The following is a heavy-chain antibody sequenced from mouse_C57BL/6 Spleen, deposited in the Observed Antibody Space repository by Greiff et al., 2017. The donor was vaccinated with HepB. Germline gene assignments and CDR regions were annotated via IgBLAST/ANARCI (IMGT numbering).Heavy chain of an antibody. Sequence: EVQGVESGGGLVQPKGSLKLSCAASGFTFNTYAMHWVRQAPGKGLEWVARIRSKSSNYATYYADSVKDRFTISRDDSQSMLYLQMNNLKTEDTAMYYCVRNYGSSYYWYFDVWGTGTTVTVSS. V-gene: IGHV10-3*01. CDR1: GFTFNTYA. J-gene: IGHJ1*03. CDR3: VRNYGSSYYWYFDV. CDR2: IRSKSSNYAT. D-gene: IGHD1-1*01.